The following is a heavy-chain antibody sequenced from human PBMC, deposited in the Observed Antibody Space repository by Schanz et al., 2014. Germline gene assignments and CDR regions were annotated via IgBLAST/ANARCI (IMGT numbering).Heavy chain of an antibody. CDR3: ARNRGSGGQNWYFDL. Sequence: EVQLLESGGGLVQPGGSLRLSCLASGFAFSSYGMNWLRQAPGKGLEWVSAISGRDGSTYYADSVKGRYTISRDNTKNSLFLQLNSLRADDTAVYYCARNRGSGGQNWYFDLWGRGTLVTVSS. D-gene: IGHD1-26*01. CDR1: GFAFSSYG. CDR2: ISGRDGST. J-gene: IGHJ2*01. V-gene: IGHV3-23*01.